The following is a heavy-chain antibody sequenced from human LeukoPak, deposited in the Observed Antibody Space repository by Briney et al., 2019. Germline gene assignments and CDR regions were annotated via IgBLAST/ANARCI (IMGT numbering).Heavy chain of an antibody. CDR3: AKDIGWAAAGPPDY. J-gene: IGHJ4*02. CDR2: ISWNSGSI. Sequence: GGSLRLSCAASGFTFDDYAMHWVRQAPGKGLEWVSGISWNSGSIGYADSVKGRFTISRDNAKNSLYLQMNSLRAEDTALYYCAKDIGWAAAGPPDYWGQGTLVTVSS. CDR1: GFTFDDYA. V-gene: IGHV3-9*01. D-gene: IGHD6-13*01.